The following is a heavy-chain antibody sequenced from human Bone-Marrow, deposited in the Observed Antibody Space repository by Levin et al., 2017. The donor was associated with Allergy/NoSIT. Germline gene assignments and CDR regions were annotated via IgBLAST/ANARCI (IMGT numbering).Heavy chain of an antibody. CDR3: AGDDTGYGSTWTKYYFDY. D-gene: IGHD6-13*01. J-gene: IGHJ4*02. CDR1: GATFNNFA. Sequence: SVKVSCKASGATFNNFAISWVRQAPGQGLEWVGGILPIYNAPSFAQNFQGRVTITADESTNTAYMELSSLRFEDTAIYYCAGDDTGYGSTWTKYYFDYWGQGTLVTVSS. CDR2: ILPIYNAP. V-gene: IGHV1-69*13.